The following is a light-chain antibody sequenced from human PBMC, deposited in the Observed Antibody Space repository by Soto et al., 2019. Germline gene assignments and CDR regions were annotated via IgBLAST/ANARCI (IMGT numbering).Light chain of an antibody. CDR3: SSCSASGNFYLV. J-gene: IGLJ3*02. Sequence: QSVLTQPPSASGSPGQSVTISCTGSSSDVGGYNYVSWYQQHPGGAPKLIIYEVTKRPSGVPDRVSGSKSGNTASLTLSGLEAEDEDDYDCSSCSASGNFYLVFGGGTKLTVL. V-gene: IGLV2-8*01. CDR2: EVT. CDR1: SSDVGGYNY.